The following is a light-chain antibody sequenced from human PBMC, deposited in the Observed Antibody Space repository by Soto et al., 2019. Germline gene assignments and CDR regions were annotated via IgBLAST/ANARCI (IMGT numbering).Light chain of an antibody. CDR3: QQYGSSPTWT. CDR1: QSVSSIY. Sequence: ETALLQSPGNLSLSPRERATLSCRASQSVSSIYLAWYQQQPGQAPRLLIYGASSRATGIPDRFSGSGSGTDFTLTISRLEPEDFAVHYCQQYGSSPTWTFGQGTKVDI. CDR2: GAS. J-gene: IGKJ1*01. V-gene: IGKV3-20*01.